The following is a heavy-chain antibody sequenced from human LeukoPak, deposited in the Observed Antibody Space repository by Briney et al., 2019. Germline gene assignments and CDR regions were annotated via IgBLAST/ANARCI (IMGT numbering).Heavy chain of an antibody. CDR2: ISTAGDT. CDR1: GFTFSTND. CDR3: ARGGRLAPFDY. J-gene: IGHJ4*02. D-gene: IGHD6-25*01. V-gene: IGHV3-13*01. Sequence: PGGSLRLSCAASGFTFSTNDMHWVRQATGKGLEWVSGISTAGDTNYLGSVKGRFTISRENAKNSVYLQMNSLRAGDTAVYYCARGGRLAPFDYWGQGTLVTVSS.